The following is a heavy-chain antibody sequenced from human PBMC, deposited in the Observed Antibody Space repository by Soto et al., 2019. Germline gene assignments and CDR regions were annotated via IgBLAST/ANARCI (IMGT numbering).Heavy chain of an antibody. D-gene: IGHD3-3*01. CDR1: GYTXSGYY. CDR2: INPNSGGT. V-gene: IGHV1-2*04. CDR3: ARGGSIKIFGVVIIGATPVHGMDV. J-gene: IGHJ6*02. Sequence: SXKVSYKASGYTXSGYYMDLVRQAPGQGLEWIGWINPNSGGTNYAQKFQGWVTMNRDTSISTAYIELSRLRSDDTAVYYCARGGSIKIFGVVIIGATPVHGMDVWGQGTTGTVSS.